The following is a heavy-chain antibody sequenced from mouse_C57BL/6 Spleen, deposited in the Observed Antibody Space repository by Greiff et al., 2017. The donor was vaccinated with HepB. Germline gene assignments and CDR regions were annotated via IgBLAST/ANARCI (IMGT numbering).Heavy chain of an antibody. J-gene: IGHJ2*01. D-gene: IGHD4-1*01. CDR2: ISGGGGNT. Sequence: EVKVEESGGGLVKPGGSLKLSCAASGFTFSSYTMSWVRQTPEKRLEWVATISGGGGNTYYPDSVKGRFTISRDNAKNTLYLQMSSLRSEDTALYYCAAAGSLDYWGQGTTLTVSS. CDR3: AAAGSLDY. V-gene: IGHV5-9*01. CDR1: GFTFSSYT.